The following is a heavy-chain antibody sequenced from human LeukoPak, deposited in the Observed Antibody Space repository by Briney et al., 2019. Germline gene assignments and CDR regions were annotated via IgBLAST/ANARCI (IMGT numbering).Heavy chain of an antibody. V-gene: IGHV3-48*01. CDR1: GFTFSDYS. CDR3: ARGNNVLMVTGCFDY. Sequence: PGGSLRLSCAASGFTFSDYSMNWVRQAPGKGLEWVSWITGSSDTIFYADSVKGRFTISRDNAKNSLYLQMSSLRAEDTAVYYCARGNNVLMVTGCFDYWGQGTLVTVSS. D-gene: IGHD2-21*02. J-gene: IGHJ4*02. CDR2: ITGSSDTI.